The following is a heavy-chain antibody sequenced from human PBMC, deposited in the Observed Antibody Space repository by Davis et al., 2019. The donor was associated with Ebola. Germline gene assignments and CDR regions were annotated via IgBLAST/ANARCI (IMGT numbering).Heavy chain of an antibody. CDR3: ARLCSSSCPNDY. J-gene: IGHJ4*02. D-gene: IGHD2-2*01. V-gene: IGHV1-8*01. CDR2: MNPNSGNT. Sequence: ASVKVSCKASGYTFTGYDIDWVRQATGQGLEWMGWMNPNSGNTGYAQKFQGRVTMISDTSISTAYMELSRLTYDDTAVYYCARLCSSSCPNDYWGQGTLVTVSA. CDR1: GYTFTGYD.